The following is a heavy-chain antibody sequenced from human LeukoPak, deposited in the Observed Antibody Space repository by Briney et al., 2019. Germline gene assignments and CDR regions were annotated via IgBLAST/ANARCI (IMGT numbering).Heavy chain of an antibody. J-gene: IGHJ4*02. CDR2: IYHSGST. Sequence: PSETLFLTCTVSGYSISSGYYWGWIRQPPGKGLEWVGTIYHSGSTYYNPSLKSRVTISIDTSKNHFSLKLSSVTAADTAVYYCARSPHYYYGSEYYFDYWGQGTLVTVSS. CDR1: GYSISSGYY. CDR3: ARSPHYYYGSEYYFDY. D-gene: IGHD3-10*01. V-gene: IGHV4-38-2*02.